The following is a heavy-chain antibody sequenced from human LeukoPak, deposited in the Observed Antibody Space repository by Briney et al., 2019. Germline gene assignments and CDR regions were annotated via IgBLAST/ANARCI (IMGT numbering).Heavy chain of an antibody. Sequence: SETLSLTCTVSGYSISSGYYWGWIRQPPGEGLEWIGSIYHSGSTYYNPSLKSRVTISVDTSKNQFSLKLSSVTAADTAVYYCARRDPVALYWGQGTLVTVSS. CDR2: IYHSGST. V-gene: IGHV4-38-2*02. CDR3: ARRDPVALY. J-gene: IGHJ4*02. D-gene: IGHD5-12*01. CDR1: GYSISSGYY.